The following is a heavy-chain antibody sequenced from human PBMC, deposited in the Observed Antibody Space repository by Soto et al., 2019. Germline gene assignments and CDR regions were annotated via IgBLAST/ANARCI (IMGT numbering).Heavy chain of an antibody. CDR1: GFTFSNYA. CDR3: ASAYYDILTGYYHEFDY. V-gene: IGHV3-30-3*01. CDR2: ISYDGSNK. Sequence: PGGSLRLSCAASGFTFSNYAMHWVRQAPGKGLEWVAVISYDGSNKNYADSVKGRFTISRDNSKNTLSLQMSSLRAEDTVVYYCASAYYDILTGYYHEFDYWGQGTLVTVSS. D-gene: IGHD3-9*01. J-gene: IGHJ4*02.